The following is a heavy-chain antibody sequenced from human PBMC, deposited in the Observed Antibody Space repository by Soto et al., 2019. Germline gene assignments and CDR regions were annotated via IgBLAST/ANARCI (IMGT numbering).Heavy chain of an antibody. CDR3: ASGGIFGVVTRDYYGMDV. J-gene: IGHJ6*02. Sequence: SVKVSCKASGGTFSSYAISWVRQAPGQGLEWMGGIIPIFGTANYAQKLQGRVTITADESTSTAYMELSSLRSEDTAVYYCASGGIFGVVTRDYYGMDVWGQGTTVTVSS. CDR1: GGTFSSYA. CDR2: IIPIFGTA. D-gene: IGHD3-3*01. V-gene: IGHV1-69*13.